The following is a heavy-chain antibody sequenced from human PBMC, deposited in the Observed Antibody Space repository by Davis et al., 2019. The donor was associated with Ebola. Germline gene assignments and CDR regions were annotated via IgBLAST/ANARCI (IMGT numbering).Heavy chain of an antibody. CDR2: IRSNAFGGTT. Sequence: GGSLRLSCTASGFSFGDNAMSWFRQAPGKGLEWIGFIRSNAFGGTTEYAASVKGRFTISRDDSKSIGYLQMNSLKTEDTAVYYCAGELTGTSYTYWGQGTLVTVSS. V-gene: IGHV3-49*03. J-gene: IGHJ4*02. CDR3: AGELTGTSYTY. CDR1: GFSFGDNA. D-gene: IGHD1-20*01.